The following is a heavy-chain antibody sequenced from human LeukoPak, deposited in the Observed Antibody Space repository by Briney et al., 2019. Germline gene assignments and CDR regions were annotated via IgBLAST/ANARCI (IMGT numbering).Heavy chain of an antibody. Sequence: SETLSLTCTVSGGSISSSSYYWGWSRQPPGKGLGWIGSIYYSGSTYYNPSLKSRVTISVDTSKNQFSLKLSSVTAADTAVYYCARASSEYSSSWFIDYWGQGTLVTVSS. CDR1: GGSISSSSYY. D-gene: IGHD6-13*01. J-gene: IGHJ4*02. CDR3: ARASSEYSSSWFIDY. CDR2: IYYSGST. V-gene: IGHV4-39*07.